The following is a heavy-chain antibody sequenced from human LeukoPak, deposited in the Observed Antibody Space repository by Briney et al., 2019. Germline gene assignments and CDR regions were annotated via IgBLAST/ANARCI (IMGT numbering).Heavy chain of an antibody. CDR3: ARANSSGWYVVYYYYGMDV. CDR1: GYTFTSYD. Sequence: ASVKVSCKASGYTFTSYDINWVRQATGQGLEWMGWMNPNSGNTGYAQKFQGRVTMTRNTSISTAYMELSSLRSEDTAVYYCARANSSGWYVVYYYYGMDVWGQGTTVTVSS. V-gene: IGHV1-8*01. CDR2: MNPNSGNT. D-gene: IGHD6-19*01. J-gene: IGHJ6*02.